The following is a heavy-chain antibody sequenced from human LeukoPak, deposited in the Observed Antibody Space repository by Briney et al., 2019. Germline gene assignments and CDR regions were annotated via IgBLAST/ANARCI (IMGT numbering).Heavy chain of an antibody. V-gene: IGHV3-13*01. CDR2: IGTAGDT. D-gene: IGHD3-10*01. J-gene: IGHJ6*03. CDR3: ARDQHGSGSTPYYYYMDV. CDR1: GFTFSSYD. Sequence: GGSLRLSCAASGFTFSSYDMHWVRQATGKGLGWVSAIGTAGDTYYPGSVKGRFTISRENAKNSLYLQMNSLRAGDTAVYYCARDQHGSGSTPYYYYMDVWGKGTRSPSP.